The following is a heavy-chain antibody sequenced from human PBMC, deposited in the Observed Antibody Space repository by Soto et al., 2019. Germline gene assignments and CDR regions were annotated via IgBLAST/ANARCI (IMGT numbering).Heavy chain of an antibody. CDR1: GYTLTELS. V-gene: IGHV1-24*01. CDR3: ATGAAARPHYFDY. Sequence: GASVKVSCKVSGYTLTELSMHWVRQAPGKGLEWMGGFDPEDGETIYAQKFQGRVTMTEDTSTDTAYMELSSLRSEETAVYYCATGAAARPHYFDYWGQGTLVTVSS. CDR2: FDPEDGET. D-gene: IGHD6-6*01. J-gene: IGHJ4*02.